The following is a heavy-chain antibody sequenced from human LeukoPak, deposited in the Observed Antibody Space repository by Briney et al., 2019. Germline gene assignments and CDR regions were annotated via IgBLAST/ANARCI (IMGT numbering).Heavy chain of an antibody. J-gene: IGHJ4*02. V-gene: IGHV3-30*04. D-gene: IGHD3-10*01. CDR3: AKRSISRSYYYFDN. Sequence: GGSLRLSCAASGFTFSSYAMHWVRQAPGKGLEWVALISYDGSNKYYADSVKGRFTISRDNSKNTLYLQMNSPRAEDTAVYYCAKRSISRSYYYFDNWGQGTLVTVSS. CDR1: GFTFSSYA. CDR2: ISYDGSNK.